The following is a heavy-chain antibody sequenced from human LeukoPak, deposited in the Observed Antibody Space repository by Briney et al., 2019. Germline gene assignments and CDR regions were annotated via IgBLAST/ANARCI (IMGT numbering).Heavy chain of an antibody. CDR2: IYYSGST. Sequence: SETLSLTCTVSGGSISSYYWSWIRQPPGKGLEWIGYIYYSGSTNYNPSLKSRVTISVDTSKNQFSLKLSSVTAADTAVYYCARGGVTTVTPIYYYYYYGMDVWGQGTTVTVSS. CDR1: GGSISSYY. V-gene: IGHV4-59*12. CDR3: ARGGVTTVTPIYYYYYYGMDV. D-gene: IGHD4-17*01. J-gene: IGHJ6*02.